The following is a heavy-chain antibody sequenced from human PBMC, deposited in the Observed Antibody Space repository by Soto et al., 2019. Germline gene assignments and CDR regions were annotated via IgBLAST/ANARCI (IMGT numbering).Heavy chain of an antibody. D-gene: IGHD6-13*01. CDR1: GGTVASSHW. Sequence: PSETLSLTCGVSGGTVASSHWWSWVRQSPGRGLEWIGNVYHTGDTNFNPSLQSRVTISVDTSKNQFSLKLSSVTAADTAVYYYATSSTWYFFDYWGQGTLVTVSS. CDR2: VYHTGDT. CDR3: ATSSTWYFFDY. J-gene: IGHJ4*02. V-gene: IGHV4-4*02.